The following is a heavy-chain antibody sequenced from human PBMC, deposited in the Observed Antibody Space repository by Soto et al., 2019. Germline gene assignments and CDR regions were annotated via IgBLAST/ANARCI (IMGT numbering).Heavy chain of an antibody. J-gene: IGHJ4*02. D-gene: IGHD3-9*01. CDR1: GYTFGHFY. CDR2: ISPHNRNT. V-gene: IGHV1-18*01. CDR3: ARDEGGYDILTGYYKAHHFDQ. Sequence: QVQLVQSGAEVKRPGDSVKVSCQASGYTFGHFYITWVRQAPGQGLEWMGAISPHNRNTNYAEKFWGRVTMTTDTSTTTAYMELRSLRSDDTAVYYCARDEGGYDILTGYYKAHHFDQWGQGALVTVSS.